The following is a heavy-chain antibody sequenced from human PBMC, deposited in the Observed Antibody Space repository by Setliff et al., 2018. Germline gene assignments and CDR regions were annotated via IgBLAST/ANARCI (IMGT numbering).Heavy chain of an antibody. CDR1: GFTVSSNY. D-gene: IGHD1-26*01. Sequence: PGGSLRLSCAASGFTVSSNYMSWVRQAPGKGLEWVSVIYSGGSTYYADSVKGRFTISRDNSKNTLYLEMNNLRADDTAVYYCAGDPPRSDWRLDSWGQGTLVTVSS. J-gene: IGHJ4*02. CDR3: AGDPPRSDWRLDS. CDR2: IYSGGST. V-gene: IGHV3-53*01.